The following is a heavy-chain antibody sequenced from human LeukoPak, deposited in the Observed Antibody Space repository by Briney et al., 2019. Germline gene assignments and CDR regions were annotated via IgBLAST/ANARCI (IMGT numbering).Heavy chain of an antibody. Sequence: ASVKDSCKVSGYTLTELSMHWVRQAPGKGLEWMGGFDPEDGETIYAQKFQGRVTMTEDTSTDTAYMELSSLRSEDTAVYYCATAEVLPAMIVVAPNYWGQGTLVTVSS. CDR1: GYTLTELS. J-gene: IGHJ4*02. D-gene: IGHD3-22*01. V-gene: IGHV1-24*01. CDR3: ATAEVLPAMIVVAPNY. CDR2: FDPEDGET.